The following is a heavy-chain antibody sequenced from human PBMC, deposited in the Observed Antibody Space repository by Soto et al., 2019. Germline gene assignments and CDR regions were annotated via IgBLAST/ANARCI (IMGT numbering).Heavy chain of an antibody. CDR2: ISSSSSYI. CDR3: ARGPGIAAEDWFDP. V-gene: IGHV3-21*01. D-gene: IGHD6-13*01. J-gene: IGHJ5*02. CDR1: GFTFSSYS. Sequence: EVQLVESGGGLVKPGGSLRLSCAASGFTFSSYSMNWVRQAPGKGLEWVSSISSSSSYIYYADSVKGRFTISRDNAKNALYLQMNRLRAEDTAVYYCARGPGIAAEDWFDPWGQGPLVTVSS.